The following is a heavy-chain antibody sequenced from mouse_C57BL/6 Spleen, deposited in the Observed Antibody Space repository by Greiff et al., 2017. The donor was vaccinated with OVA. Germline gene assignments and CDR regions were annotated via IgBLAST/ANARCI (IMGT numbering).Heavy chain of an antibody. D-gene: IGHD1-1*01. CDR1: GYSITSGYY. J-gene: IGHJ3*01. CDR2: ISYDGSN. Sequence: ESGPGLVKPSQSLSLTCSVTGYSITSGYYWNWIRQFPGNKLEWMGYISYDGSNNYNPSLKNRISITRDTSKNQSFLKLNSVTTEDTATYYCARDYYGSTPFAYWGQGTLVTVSA. CDR3: ARDYYGSTPFAY. V-gene: IGHV3-6*01.